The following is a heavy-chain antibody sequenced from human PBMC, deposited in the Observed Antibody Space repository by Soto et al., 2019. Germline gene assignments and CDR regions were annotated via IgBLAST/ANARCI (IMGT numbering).Heavy chain of an antibody. J-gene: IGHJ3*01. V-gene: IGHV4-4*02. CDR3: VRDLGIAVSARRAFDV. D-gene: IGHD6-19*01. CDR1: GGSISSDNW. Sequence: QVELQESGPGLVKSSETLSLTCDVSGGSISSDNWWSWVRQPPGKGLAWIGEIYRSGSSNYNPSLRSRVTISLDKAKNQFSLKLNSLTAADTAMYYCVRDLGIAVSARRAFDVWGQGTMVIVSS. CDR2: IYRSGSS.